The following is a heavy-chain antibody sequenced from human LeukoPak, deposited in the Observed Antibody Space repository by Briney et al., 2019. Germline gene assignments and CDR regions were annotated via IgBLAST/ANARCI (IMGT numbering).Heavy chain of an antibody. V-gene: IGHV3-23*01. CDR1: GFTFSSYA. CDR3: AKHRFESGGYHSTD. CDR2: ISGGSGST. J-gene: IGHJ4*02. Sequence: GGSLRLSCAVSGFTFSSYAMSWVRQAPGKGLAWVSTISGGSGSTYCADSVKGRFTISRDNSKNTLYLQMNSLRDEDTAVYYCAKHRFESGGYHSTDWGQGTLVTVSS. D-gene: IGHD3-22*01.